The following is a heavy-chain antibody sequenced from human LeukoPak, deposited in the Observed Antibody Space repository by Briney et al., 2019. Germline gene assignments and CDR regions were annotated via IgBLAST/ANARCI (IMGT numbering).Heavy chain of an antibody. J-gene: IGHJ6*02. CDR3: ARDRSAYYYGSGSYDYYGMDV. CDR2: ISYDGSNK. Sequence: GGSLRLSCAASGFTFSSYGMHWVRQAPGKGLEWVAVISYDGSNKYYADSVKGRFTISRDNSKNTLYLQMNSLRAEDTAVYYRARDRSAYYYGSGSYDYYGMDVWGQGTTVTVSS. V-gene: IGHV3-30*19. CDR1: GFTFSSYG. D-gene: IGHD3-10*01.